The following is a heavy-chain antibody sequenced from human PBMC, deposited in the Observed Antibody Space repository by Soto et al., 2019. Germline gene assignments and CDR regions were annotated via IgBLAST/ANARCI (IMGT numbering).Heavy chain of an antibody. CDR1: GYSFTSYW. V-gene: IGHV5-51*01. J-gene: IGHJ6*02. CDR3: ARHRRDIVLLVYETYYYYGMDV. D-gene: IGHD2-8*01. CDR2: ICPGDSDT. Sequence: GESLKISCKGSGYSFTSYWIGWVRQVPGKGLEGVGSICPGDSDTRYSPSFQGQVPISAEKSISTAYLQWSSRKAWYTAMYYFARHRRDIVLLVYETYYYYGMDVWGQGTTVTVSS.